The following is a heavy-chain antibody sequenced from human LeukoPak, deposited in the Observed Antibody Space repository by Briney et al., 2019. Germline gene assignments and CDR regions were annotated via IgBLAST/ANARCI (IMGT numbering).Heavy chain of an antibody. CDR2: INHSGSN. J-gene: IGHJ5*02. V-gene: IGHV4-34*01. D-gene: IGHD2-2*01. CDR3: ASGAPNNVVVVPAAMRFDP. Sequence: SETLSLTCAVYGGSFSGYYWSWIRQPPGKGLEWIGEINHSGSNNYNPSLKSRVTISVDTSKNQFSLKLSSVTAADTAVYYCASGAPNNVVVVPAAMRFDPWGQGTLVTVSS. CDR1: GGSFSGYY.